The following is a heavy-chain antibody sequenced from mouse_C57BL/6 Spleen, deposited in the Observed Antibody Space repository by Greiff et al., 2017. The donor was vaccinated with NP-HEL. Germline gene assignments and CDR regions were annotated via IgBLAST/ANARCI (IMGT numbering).Heavy chain of an antibody. V-gene: IGHV2-2*01. CDR3: ARKSGLYYYAMDY. D-gene: IGHD3-2*02. CDR1: GFSLTSYG. Sequence: VKLMESGPGLVQPSQSLSITCTVSGFSLTSYGVHWVRQSPGKGLEWLGVIWSGGSTDYNAAFISRLSISKDNSKSQVFFKMNSLQADDTSIYYCARKSGLYYYAMDYWGQGTSVTVSS. J-gene: IGHJ4*01. CDR2: IWSGGST.